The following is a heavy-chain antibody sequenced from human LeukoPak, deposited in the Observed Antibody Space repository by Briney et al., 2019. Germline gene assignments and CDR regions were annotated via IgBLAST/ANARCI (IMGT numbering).Heavy chain of an antibody. V-gene: IGHV3-30*18. D-gene: IGHD4-17*01. J-gene: IGHJ4*02. CDR1: GFTFSSYG. CDR2: ISYGGSNK. CDR3: AKVLWTTVTARSLFDY. Sequence: GGSLRLSCAASGFTFSSYGMHWVRQAPGKGLEWVAVISYGGSNKYYADSVKGRFTISRDNSKNTLYLQMNSLRAEDTAVYYCAKVLWTTVTARSLFDYWGQGTLVTVSS.